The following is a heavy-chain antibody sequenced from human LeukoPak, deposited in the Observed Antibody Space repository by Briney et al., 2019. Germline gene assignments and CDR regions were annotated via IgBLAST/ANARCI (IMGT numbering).Heavy chain of an antibody. J-gene: IGHJ6*02. CDR3: ARGREAAAGYGMDV. Sequence: SETLSLTCAVYGGSFSGYYWSWIRQPPGKGLEWIGEIDHSGSTNYNPSLKSRVTISVDTSKNQFSLKLSSVTVADTAVYYCARGREAAAGYGMDVWGQGTTVTVSS. V-gene: IGHV4-34*01. CDR2: IDHSGST. D-gene: IGHD6-13*01. CDR1: GGSFSGYY.